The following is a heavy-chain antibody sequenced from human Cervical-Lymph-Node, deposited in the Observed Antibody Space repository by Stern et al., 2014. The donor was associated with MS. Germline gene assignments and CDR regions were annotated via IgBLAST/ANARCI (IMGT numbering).Heavy chain of an antibody. V-gene: IGHV1-2*04. CDR2: IKPSSGGT. Sequence: VQLVESGAEVKNPGASVKVSCKASGFIFTDYYIYCVRQAPGQGLEWIVWIKPSSGGTRYAQKFQGWVTMTRDTSINTVYLEVSGLKSDDTALYYCARERWTGYYTVNWFDPWGQGTLVTVSS. CDR3: ARERWTGYYTVNWFDP. CDR1: GFIFTDYY. J-gene: IGHJ5*02. D-gene: IGHD3/OR15-3a*01.